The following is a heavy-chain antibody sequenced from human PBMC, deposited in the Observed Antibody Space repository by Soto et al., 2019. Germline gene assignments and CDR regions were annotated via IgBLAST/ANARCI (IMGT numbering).Heavy chain of an antibody. CDR1: RYTFTSYG. CDR3: ARDHSSTIFGVVITSKTYYYYGMDV. Sequence: ASVKVSCKASRYTFTSYGIIWVRQAPGQGLEWMGWISTYNGNTNYAQKLQGRVTMTTHTSTSTAYMERRSLRSDDTAVYYCARDHSSTIFGVVITSKTYYYYGMDVWGQGTTVTVSS. V-gene: IGHV1-18*04. CDR2: ISTYNGNT. J-gene: IGHJ6*02. D-gene: IGHD3-3*01.